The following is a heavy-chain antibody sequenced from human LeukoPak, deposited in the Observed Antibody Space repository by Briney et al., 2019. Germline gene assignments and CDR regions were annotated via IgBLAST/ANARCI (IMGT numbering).Heavy chain of an antibody. J-gene: IGHJ6*03. Sequence: GGSLRLSCAASGFTFSSYGLHWVRQAPGKGLEWVSYISSSSSTIYYADSVKGRFTISRDNAKNSLYLQMNSLRAEDTAVYYCARASQSTSYYYYYMDVWGKGTTVTVSS. CDR3: ARASQSTSYYYYYMDV. CDR2: ISSSSSTI. V-gene: IGHV3-48*01. CDR1: GFTFSSYG. D-gene: IGHD2-2*01.